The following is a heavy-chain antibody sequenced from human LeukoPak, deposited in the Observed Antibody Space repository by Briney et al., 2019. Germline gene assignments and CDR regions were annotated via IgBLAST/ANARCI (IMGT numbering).Heavy chain of an antibody. CDR3: ARERGGDYSDAFDV. J-gene: IGHJ3*01. Sequence: PSETLSLTCTVSGDSINNYYWRLIRRPPGKGLEWIGYIYYSGSTSYNPSLKSRVTISVDTSKNQFSLKLSSVTAADTAVYYCARERGGDYSDAFDVWGQGTMVTVSS. V-gene: IGHV4-59*01. D-gene: IGHD4-11*01. CDR1: GDSINNYY. CDR2: IYYSGST.